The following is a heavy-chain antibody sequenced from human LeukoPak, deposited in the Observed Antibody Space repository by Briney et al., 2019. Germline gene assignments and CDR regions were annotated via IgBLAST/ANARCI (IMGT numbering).Heavy chain of an antibody. CDR2: IRSTDGAI. D-gene: IGHD3-9*01. CDR1: GFTFRLYS. Sequence: GESLKISCAASGFTFRLYSMNWVRQAPGKGLEWLSYIRSTDGAIAYADSVKGRFTISRDDAKNSLYLQMNSLRDEDTAVYYCARDRDWAFDYWGQGTLITVSS. V-gene: IGHV3-48*02. CDR3: ARDRDWAFDY. J-gene: IGHJ4*02.